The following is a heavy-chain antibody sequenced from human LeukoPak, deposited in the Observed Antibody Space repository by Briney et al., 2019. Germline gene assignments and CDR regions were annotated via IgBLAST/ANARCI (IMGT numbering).Heavy chain of an antibody. D-gene: IGHD1-26*01. CDR2: ISWNSGSM. CDR3: AKDLYTGYFDAFDM. V-gene: IGHV3-9*01. CDR1: GFTFADYA. J-gene: IGHJ3*02. Sequence: GRSLRLSCAASGFTFADYAMHWVRQAPGKGLEWVSGISWNSGSMGYADSVKGRFTISRDNAKNSLYLQMNSLRAEDTALYYCAKDLYTGYFDAFDMWDQGTMVTVSS.